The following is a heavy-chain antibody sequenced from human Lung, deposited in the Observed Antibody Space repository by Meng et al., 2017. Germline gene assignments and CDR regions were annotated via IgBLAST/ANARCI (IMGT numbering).Heavy chain of an antibody. D-gene: IGHD4-17*01. CDR2: ISYDGSNK. V-gene: IGHV3-30*01. CDR3: ARDSGSYGDYALV. J-gene: IGHJ4*02. Sequence: GESLKISCAASGFTFSSYAMHWVCQAPGKGLEWVAVISYDGSNKYYADSVKGRFTISRDNSKNTLYLQMNSLRAEDTAVYYCARDSGSYGDYALVWGQGTLVTVSS. CDR1: GFTFSSYA.